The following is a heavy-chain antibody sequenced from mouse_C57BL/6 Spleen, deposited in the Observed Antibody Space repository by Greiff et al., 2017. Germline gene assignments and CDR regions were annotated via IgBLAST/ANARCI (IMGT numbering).Heavy chain of an antibody. J-gene: IGHJ3*01. Sequence: EVQVVESGGDLVKPGGSLKLSCAASGFTFSSYGMSWVRQTPDKRLEWVATISSGGSYTYYPDSVQGRFTISRDNAKNTLYLQMSSLKSEDTAVYYCASGRAGDYWGQGTMLTVSA. CDR2: ISSGGSYT. CDR3: ASGRAGDY. V-gene: IGHV5-6*01. CDR1: GFTFSSYG.